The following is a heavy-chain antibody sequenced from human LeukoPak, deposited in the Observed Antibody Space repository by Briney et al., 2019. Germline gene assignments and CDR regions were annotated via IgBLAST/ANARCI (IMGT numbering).Heavy chain of an antibody. J-gene: IGHJ5*02. Sequence: ASVKVSCKASGYTFTGYYIHWVRQAPGQGLEWMGWINPNTGGTNYAQKFQGRVTMTRDTSIGTDYMELSRLRSDDTAVFYCATTTVTNNWFDPWGQGTLVTVSS. CDR1: GYTFTGYY. D-gene: IGHD4-11*01. CDR2: INPNTGGT. V-gene: IGHV1-2*02. CDR3: ATTTVTNNWFDP.